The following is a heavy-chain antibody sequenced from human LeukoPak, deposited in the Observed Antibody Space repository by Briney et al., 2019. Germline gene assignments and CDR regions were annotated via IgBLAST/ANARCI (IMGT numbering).Heavy chain of an antibody. CDR3: ARDYYDMYAFDI. J-gene: IGHJ3*02. Sequence: PSETLSLTCTVSGGSISSHYWSWIRQPPGKGLEWIGYIYYSGSINYNPSLKSRVTISVDTSKNQFSLKLSSVTAADTAVYYCARDYYDMYAFDIWGQGTMVTVSS. D-gene: IGHD3-22*01. V-gene: IGHV4-59*11. CDR1: GGSISSHY. CDR2: IYYSGSI.